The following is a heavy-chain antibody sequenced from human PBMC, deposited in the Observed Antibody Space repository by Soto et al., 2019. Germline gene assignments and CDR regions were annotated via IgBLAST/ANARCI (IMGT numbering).Heavy chain of an antibody. Sequence: GASVKVSCKASGFTFTSSAVQWVRQARGQRLEWIGWIVVGSGNTNYAQKFQERVTITRDMSTSTAYMELSSLRSEDTAVYYCAAWVYDILTGYYPYYYHGMDVWGQGTTVTVSS. J-gene: IGHJ6*02. CDR3: AAWVYDILTGYYPYYYHGMDV. CDR1: GFTFTSSA. CDR2: IVVGSGNT. V-gene: IGHV1-58*01. D-gene: IGHD3-9*01.